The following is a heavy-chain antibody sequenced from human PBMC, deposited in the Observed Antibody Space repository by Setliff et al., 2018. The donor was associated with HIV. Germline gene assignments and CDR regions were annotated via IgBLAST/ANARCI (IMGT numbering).Heavy chain of an antibody. J-gene: IGHJ4*02. CDR1: GDSISSYS. CDR3: ARAYFGSGIYY. V-gene: IGHV4-4*09. D-gene: IGHD3-10*01. CDR2: IFSSGST. Sequence: SETLSLTCTVSGDSISSYSWNWIRQAPGGGLEWIGFIFSSGSTKYNPSLQSRVTISVDTSKNQFSLKLYSVTAADTAVYYCARAYFGSGIYYWGQGTLVTVSS.